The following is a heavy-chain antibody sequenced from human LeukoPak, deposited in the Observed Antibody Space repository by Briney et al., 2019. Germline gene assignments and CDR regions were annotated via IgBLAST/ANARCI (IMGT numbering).Heavy chain of an antibody. CDR2: INRDGSEK. D-gene: IGHD5-18*01. CDR1: GSTSGRCW. V-gene: IGHV3-7*01. J-gene: IGHJ4*02. Sequence: GGSLRLSCAAAGSTSGRCWMSWVRQAPGKGLEWVANINRDGSEKYYVDSVKGRFTISRDNAKTSLYLQMNSLRAEDTAVYYCARDLSGVTGYTYGRGIDYWGQGTLVTVSS. CDR3: ARDLSGVTGYTYGRGIDY.